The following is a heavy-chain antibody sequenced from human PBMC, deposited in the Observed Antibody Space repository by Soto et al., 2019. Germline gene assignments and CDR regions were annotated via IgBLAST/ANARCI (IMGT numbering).Heavy chain of an antibody. CDR1: GGSFSTNE. CDR3: ARARYSSRWGTLDS. D-gene: IGHD6-19*01. J-gene: IGHJ4*02. Sequence: GASVKVSCKASGGSFSTNEIDWVRQAPGQGLEWMGRIFPNVGTADYAQKFEGRLTIIADESTTTVYMDLSRLTSADTAVYFCARARYSSRWGTLDSWGQGTQVTVYS. CDR2: IFPNVGTA. V-gene: IGHV1-69*13.